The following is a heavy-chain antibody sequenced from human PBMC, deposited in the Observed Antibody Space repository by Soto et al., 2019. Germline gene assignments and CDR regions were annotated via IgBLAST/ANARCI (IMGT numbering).Heavy chain of an antibody. V-gene: IGHV1-69*01. CDR2: IIPIFGTA. CDR1: GGTFSSYA. Sequence: QVQLVQSGAEVKKPGSSVKVSCKASGGTFSSYAISWVRQAPGQGLEWIGGIIPIFGTANDAQTFQGRVTITADASTSTAYMELSSLRSEDTAVYYCARLMSGSYSGWFDPWGQGTLVTVSS. J-gene: IGHJ5*02. CDR3: ARLMSGSYSGWFDP. D-gene: IGHD1-26*01.